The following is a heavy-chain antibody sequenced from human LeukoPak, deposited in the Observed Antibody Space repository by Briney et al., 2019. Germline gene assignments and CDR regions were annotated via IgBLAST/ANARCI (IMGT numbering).Heavy chain of an antibody. Sequence: PTGGSLRLSCTASGFTFGDYPMSWFRQAPGKGLEWIGFISGGTTEYAASVKGRFTISRDDSTSIAYLQMNSLTTEDTAVYYCSRGSGWLSVYWGQGTLVTVSS. D-gene: IGHD6-19*01. CDR3: SRGSGWLSVY. V-gene: IGHV3-49*03. J-gene: IGHJ4*02. CDR2: ISGGTT. CDR1: GFTFGDYP.